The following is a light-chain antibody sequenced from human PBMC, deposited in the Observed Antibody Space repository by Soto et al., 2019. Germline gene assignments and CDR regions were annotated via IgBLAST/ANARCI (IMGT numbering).Light chain of an antibody. V-gene: IGKV1-39*01. CDR2: DAS. CDR3: QQSFSTPWT. Sequence: DIHMTQSPSSLSASVGDRVTLTCRASQTISTFLNWYQHKPGKAPKLLIYDASNLHSGVPSRFSGSGSGTDFTLTISSLQPEDFATYSCQQSFSTPWTFGKGTKVEVK. CDR1: QTISTF. J-gene: IGKJ1*01.